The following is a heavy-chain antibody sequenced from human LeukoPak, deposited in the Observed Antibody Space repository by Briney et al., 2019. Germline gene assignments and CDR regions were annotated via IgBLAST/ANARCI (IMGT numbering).Heavy chain of an antibody. CDR2: ISSSSSTI. J-gene: IGHJ4*02. CDR1: GFTFSSYS. D-gene: IGHD3-22*01. CDR3: ARRRPDSSGYYYDY. Sequence: PGGSLRLSCAASGFTFSSYSMNWVRQAPGKGLEWVSYISSSSSTIYYADSVKGRFTISRDNAKNSLYLQMNSLRAEDTAVYYCARRRPDSSGYYYDYWGQGTLVTVSS. V-gene: IGHV3-48*04.